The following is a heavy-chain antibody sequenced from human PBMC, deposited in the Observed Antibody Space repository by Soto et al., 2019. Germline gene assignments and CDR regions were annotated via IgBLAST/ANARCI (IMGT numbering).Heavy chain of an antibody. Sequence: QVQLVESGGGVVQPGRSLRLSCTASGFTFANYDMHWVRQAPGKGLECMALILHDGSAEYYADSVKGRFTISRDNSESTLYLQMNSLRAEDTGFYYCARSRDGYSFYFYYGMDVWGQGTTVTVSS. CDR3: ARSRDGYSFYFYYGMDV. D-gene: IGHD4-4*01. CDR1: GFTFANYD. V-gene: IGHV3-30*03. CDR2: ILHDGSAE. J-gene: IGHJ6*02.